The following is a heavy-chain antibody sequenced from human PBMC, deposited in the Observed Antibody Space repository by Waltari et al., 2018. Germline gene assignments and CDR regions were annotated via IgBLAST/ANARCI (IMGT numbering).Heavy chain of an antibody. CDR2: IKEDGSET. CDR3: ARGRMLTGMDV. CDR1: GFSLSTYW. D-gene: IGHD3-10*02. V-gene: IGHV3-7*01. Sequence: EEQLVESGGDLVQPGGSLRLSCAASGFSLSTYWMTWGRQAPGKGLEWVANIKEDGSETHYGVSMKGRFTISRDNAKNSLYLQMNSLRVDDTAVYYCARGRMLTGMDVWGQGTTVTVSS. J-gene: IGHJ6*02.